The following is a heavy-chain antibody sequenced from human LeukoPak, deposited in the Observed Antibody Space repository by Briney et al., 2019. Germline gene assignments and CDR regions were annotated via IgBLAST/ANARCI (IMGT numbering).Heavy chain of an antibody. V-gene: IGHV4-34*01. J-gene: IGHJ3*02. D-gene: IGHD1-26*01. CDR3: ARGWDSGSYVSAFDI. CDR2: INHSGST. Sequence: SETLSLTCAVYGGSFSGYYWSWIRQPPGKGLEWIGEINHSGSTNYNPSLKSRVTISVDTSKNQFSLKLSSVTAADTAVYYCARGWDSGSYVSAFDIWGQGTVVTVSS. CDR1: GGSFSGYY.